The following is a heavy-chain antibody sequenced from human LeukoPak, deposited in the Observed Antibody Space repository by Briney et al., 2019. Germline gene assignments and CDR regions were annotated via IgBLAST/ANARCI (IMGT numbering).Heavy chain of an antibody. CDR3: AKGFDYYYDSSQYYYGMDV. D-gene: IGHD3-22*01. V-gene: IGHV3-30*18. CDR1: GFTFSSYG. Sequence: PGGSLRLSCAASGFTFSSYGMHWVRQAPGKGLEWVALISYDGSNAYYADSVKGRFTISRDNSKNTVFLQMISLRAEDTAVYYCAKGFDYYYDSSQYYYGMDVWGQGTTVTVS. CDR2: ISYDGSNA. J-gene: IGHJ6*02.